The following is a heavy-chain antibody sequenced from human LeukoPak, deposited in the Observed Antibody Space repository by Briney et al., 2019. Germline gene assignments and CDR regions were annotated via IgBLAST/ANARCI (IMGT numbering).Heavy chain of an antibody. J-gene: IGHJ4*02. D-gene: IGHD3-10*01. CDR3: AKVTYGSGTYGAFDY. V-gene: IGHV3-23*01. Sequence: GGSLRLSCAGSGFTFSSYGMSWVRQAPGKGLEWVSCIRGSGTSTYYADSVKGRLTISRDNSKNTLYLQMNSLRAEDTAVYYCAKVTYGSGTYGAFDYWGQGTLVTVSS. CDR1: GFTFSSYG. CDR2: IRGSGTST.